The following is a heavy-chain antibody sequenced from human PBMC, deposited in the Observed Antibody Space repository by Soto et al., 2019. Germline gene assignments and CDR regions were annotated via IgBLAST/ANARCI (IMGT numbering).Heavy chain of an antibody. CDR1: GLASLSFT. V-gene: IGHV3-21*01. J-gene: IGHJ5*01. D-gene: IGHD6-25*01. CDR2: ISSNSAYI. CDR3: TRNAPGDGSARCGFDA. Sequence: RGGALRLSCTASGLASLSFTGNAVRQATGKGLEWVSTISSNSAYIYYTDALRGRFTISRDNAKNTLHLQMNSLRAEDTAVYYCTRNAPGDGSARCGFDAWGPGTLVTVSS.